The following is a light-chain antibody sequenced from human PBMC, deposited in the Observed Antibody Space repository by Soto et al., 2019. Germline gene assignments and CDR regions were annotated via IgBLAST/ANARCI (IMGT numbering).Light chain of an antibody. CDR1: QNVRNNY. CDR2: GSS. Sequence: EAELTQSPGALSLSAWERATLSCRASQNVRNNYIGWYQQKPGQAPRPLIYGSSISAPCIPDRFSGSWSGTDVTLPISRLEPEDFAVYYCQGYGNSRTFRQGTKVDIK. V-gene: IGKV3-20*01. CDR3: QGYGNSRT. J-gene: IGKJ1*01.